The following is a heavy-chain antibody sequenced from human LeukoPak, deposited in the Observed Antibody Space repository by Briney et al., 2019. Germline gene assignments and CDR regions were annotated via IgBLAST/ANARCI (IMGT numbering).Heavy chain of an antibody. CDR3: ARCPYGGPIDI. V-gene: IGHV4-59*01. J-gene: IGHJ3*02. D-gene: IGHD4-23*01. CDR2: IYYSGST. CDR1: GGSISSYY. Sequence: PSETLSLTCTVSGGSISSYYWSWIRQPPGKGLEWVGYIYYSGSTNYNPSLKSRVTISVDTSKNQFSLKLSSVTAADTAVYYCARCPYGGPIDIWGQGTMVTVSS.